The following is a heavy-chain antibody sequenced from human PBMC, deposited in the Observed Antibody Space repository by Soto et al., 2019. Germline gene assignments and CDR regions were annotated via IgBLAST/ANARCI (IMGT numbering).Heavy chain of an antibody. V-gene: IGHV4-34*01. Sequence: QVQLQQWGAGLLKPSETLSLTCAVYGGSFSGYYWSWIRQPPGKGLEWIGEINHSGSTNYNPSLNSRVTISVDTSKNQFSLKLSSVTAADTAVYYCARGPSIAAARMDVWGQGTTVTVSS. D-gene: IGHD6-13*01. J-gene: IGHJ6*02. CDR2: INHSGST. CDR1: GGSFSGYY. CDR3: ARGPSIAAARMDV.